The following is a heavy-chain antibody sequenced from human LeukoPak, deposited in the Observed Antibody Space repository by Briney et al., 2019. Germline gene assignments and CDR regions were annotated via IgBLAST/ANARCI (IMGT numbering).Heavy chain of an antibody. CDR3: ARRGRTVPATILDAFDI. CDR1: GGSISSSSYY. J-gene: IGHJ3*02. Sequence: SETLSLTCTVSGGSISSSSYYWGSIRQPPGKGLEWIGHIYYSGSTYYNPSLKSRVTISVATSKNQFSLKLSSVTAADTAVYYCARRGRTVPATILDAFDIWGQGTMVTVSS. V-gene: IGHV4-39*01. CDR2: IYYSGST. D-gene: IGHD2-2*02.